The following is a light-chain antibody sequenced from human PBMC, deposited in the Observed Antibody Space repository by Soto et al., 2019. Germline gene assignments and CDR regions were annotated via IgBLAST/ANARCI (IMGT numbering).Light chain of an antibody. Sequence: DLQLTQSPSFLSASVGDRVTITCRASQGISSYLAWYQQKPGKAPKHLIYAASTLQSGVPSRFSGSGSGTEFTLTISSLQPEDFATYYCQQLKAFGQGTKLEIK. CDR1: QGISSY. V-gene: IGKV1-9*01. CDR3: QQLKA. CDR2: AAS. J-gene: IGKJ2*01.